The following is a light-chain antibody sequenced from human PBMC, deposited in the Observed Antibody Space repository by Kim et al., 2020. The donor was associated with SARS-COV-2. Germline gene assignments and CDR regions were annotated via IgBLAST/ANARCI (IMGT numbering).Light chain of an antibody. CDR2: WAS. V-gene: IGKV4-1*01. CDR3: QQYNNTPMYT. CDR1: QSVLVGSNSKSY. Sequence: DIVLTQSPDSLAVALGERATINCKSSQSVLVGSNSKSYLAWYQQRPGQPPKLLLYWASTRASGVPDRFSGSGSGTDFTLTISNLQADDVAVYYCQQYNNTPMYTFGQGTKLEIK. J-gene: IGKJ2*01.